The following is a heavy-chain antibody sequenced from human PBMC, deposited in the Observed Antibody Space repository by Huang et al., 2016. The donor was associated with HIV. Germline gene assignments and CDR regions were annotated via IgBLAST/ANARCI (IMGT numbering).Heavy chain of an antibody. V-gene: IGHV3-72*01. CDR3: TGALASDTGMDV. J-gene: IGHJ6*02. CDR1: GFTFSDHY. CDR2: SRNKVRSYTT. Sequence: EVQLVESGGGLVQPGGSLRLSCAASGFTFSDHYMDWVRQAPGKGLEWVGRSRNKVRSYTTEYAASVKGRFTISRDDSETSLYLQMNSLRTEDSAVYYCTGALASDTGMDVRGQGTTVTVSS. D-gene: IGHD6-19*01.